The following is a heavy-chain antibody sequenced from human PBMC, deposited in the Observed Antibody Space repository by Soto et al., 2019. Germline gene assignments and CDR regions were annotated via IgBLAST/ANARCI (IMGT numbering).Heavy chain of an antibody. CDR1: GGSIRSYC. CDR2: ICNSGTT. CDR3: ARNQAGTVFGLPTHFYYMDV. Sequence: SETLSLTCTVSGGSIRSYCWTWIRQPPGEGLEWIGCICNSGTTNYNPSLKSRVSMSVDTYKNKFSLELTSVTAADTAVYYCARNQAGTVFGLPTHFYYMDVWGKGTKVTVSS. V-gene: IGHV4-59*01. J-gene: IGHJ6*03. D-gene: IGHD3-3*01.